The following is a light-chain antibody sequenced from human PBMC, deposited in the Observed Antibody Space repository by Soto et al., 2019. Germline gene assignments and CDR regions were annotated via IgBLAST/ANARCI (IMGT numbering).Light chain of an antibody. CDR1: QSVSNNY. V-gene: IGKV3-20*01. J-gene: IGKJ4*01. CDR2: GAS. Sequence: IVLMQSPGTLSLSPGERATLSCRASQSVSNNYVAWYQQKPGQAPRLLIAGASSRATGIPDRFSGSGSGTDLTLTISRLEPEDFAVYYCQQYGTSPPLTFDGGTKVEIK. CDR3: QQYGTSPPLT.